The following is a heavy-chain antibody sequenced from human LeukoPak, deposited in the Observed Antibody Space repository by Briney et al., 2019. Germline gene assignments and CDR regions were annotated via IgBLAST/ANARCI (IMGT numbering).Heavy chain of an antibody. CDR3: AKAEGPYYYDSSGSLGYFDY. J-gene: IGHJ4*02. Sequence: GGSLRLSCAASGFTFSSYRRNWVRQAPGRGLEWVSSISSSSSYIYYADSVKGRFTISRNNSKNTLYLQMNSLRAEATAVSYCAKAEGPYYYDSSGSLGYFDYWGQGTLVTVSS. CDR1: GFTFSSYR. CDR2: ISSSSSYI. D-gene: IGHD3-22*01. V-gene: IGHV3-21*01.